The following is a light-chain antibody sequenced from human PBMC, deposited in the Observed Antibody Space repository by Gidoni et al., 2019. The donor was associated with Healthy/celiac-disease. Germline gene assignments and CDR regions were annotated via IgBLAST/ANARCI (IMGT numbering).Light chain of an antibody. CDR2: AAS. CDR1: KSISSY. J-gene: IGKJ2*01. V-gene: IGKV1-39*01. Sequence: DIQMTQSPSSLSASVGDRVTITCRARKSISSYLNWYQQKPGKAPKLLIYAASSLQSGVPSRFSGSGSGTDFTLTISSRQPEDFAAYYCQQSYSTPPYTFXQXTKLEIK. CDR3: QQSYSTPPYT.